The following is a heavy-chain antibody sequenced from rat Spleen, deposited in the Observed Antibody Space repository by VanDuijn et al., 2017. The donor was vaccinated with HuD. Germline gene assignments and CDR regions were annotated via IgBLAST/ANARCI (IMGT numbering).Heavy chain of an antibody. J-gene: IGHJ4*01. CDR3: AREYTTDYYYFRLVMDA. Sequence: EVQLVESGGGLVQRGRSLKLSCVASGFTFNYYWMGWVRKAPGKGLEWIGEINKDSSTINYTPSLKDKFTISRDSAQNTLYLQMCKLGSEDTAIYYCAREYTTDYYYFRLVMDAWGQGASVTVSS. CDR1: GFTFNYYW. D-gene: IGHD1-6*01. CDR2: INKDSSTI. V-gene: IGHV4-2*01.